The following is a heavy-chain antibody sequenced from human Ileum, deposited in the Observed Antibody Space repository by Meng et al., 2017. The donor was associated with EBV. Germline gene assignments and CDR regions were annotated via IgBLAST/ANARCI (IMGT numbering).Heavy chain of an antibody. D-gene: IGHD4-17*01. CDR2: IYHSGST. V-gene: IGHV4-4*02. Sequence: QVQLQETGPVRVKPSGTLCLTCAVSGDSISSNNWWSWVRQPPGKGLEWIGEIYHSGSTNYNPSFKSRVTMSVDKSKNQISLNLSSVTAADTAVYYCASGRDYAWHSWGRGTLVTVSS. J-gene: IGHJ4*02. CDR1: GDSISSNNW. CDR3: ASGRDYAWHS.